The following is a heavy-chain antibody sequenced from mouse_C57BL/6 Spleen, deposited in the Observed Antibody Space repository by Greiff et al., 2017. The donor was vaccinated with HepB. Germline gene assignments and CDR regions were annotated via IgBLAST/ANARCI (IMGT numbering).Heavy chain of an antibody. Sequence: VQLVESGAELVRPGASVTLSCKASGYTFTDYEMHWVKQTPVHGLEWIGAIDPETGGTAYNQKFKGKAILTADKSSSTAYMELRSLTSEDSAVYYCTRDLYGSSYGGFAYWGQGTLVTVSA. V-gene: IGHV1-15*01. J-gene: IGHJ3*01. CDR1: GYTFTDYE. CDR3: TRDLYGSSYGGFAY. CDR2: IDPETGGT. D-gene: IGHD1-1*01.